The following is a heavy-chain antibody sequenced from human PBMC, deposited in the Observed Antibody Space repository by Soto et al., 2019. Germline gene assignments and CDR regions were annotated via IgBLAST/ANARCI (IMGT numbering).Heavy chain of an antibody. V-gene: IGHV4-61*01. J-gene: IGHJ6*02. CDR3: ARDFRIAAAGRMNGSAYNYNYGISV. Sequence: SGSSSWSWVGQPSGKGLEWIGYIYYSGSTNYNPSLKSRVTISVYTSNNQFSLKLSSVTAADTAVYYCARDFRIAAAGRMNGSAYNYNYGISVCGHVTTAADS. CDR1: SGSSS. CDR2: IYYSGST. D-gene: IGHD6-13*01.